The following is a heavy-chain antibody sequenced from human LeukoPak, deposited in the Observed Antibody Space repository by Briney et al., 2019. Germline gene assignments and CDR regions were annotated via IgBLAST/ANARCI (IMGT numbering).Heavy chain of an antibody. CDR1: GYTFTSYG. Sequence: ASVKVSCKASGYTFTSYGISWVRQAPGQGLEWMGWISAYNGYTNYAQKLQGTVTMTTDTSTSTAYMELRSLRSDDTAVYYCARASPYDLSLDYSYYYYYMDVWGKGTTVTVSS. V-gene: IGHV1-18*01. CDR2: ISAYNGYT. CDR3: ARASPYDLSLDYSYYYYYMDV. J-gene: IGHJ6*03. D-gene: IGHD3-3*01.